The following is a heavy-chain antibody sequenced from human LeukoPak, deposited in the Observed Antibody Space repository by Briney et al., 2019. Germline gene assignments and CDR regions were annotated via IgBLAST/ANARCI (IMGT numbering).Heavy chain of an antibody. CDR2: INPNSGGT. Sequence: GASVKVSCKASGYTFTGYYMHWVRQAPGQGLEWMGWINPNSGGTNYAQKFQGRVTMTRDTSISTAYMELSRLRSDDTAVYYCARAARIAARPGNWFDPWGQGTLVTVSS. V-gene: IGHV1-2*02. CDR1: GYTFTGYY. CDR3: ARAARIAARPGNWFDP. J-gene: IGHJ5*02. D-gene: IGHD6-6*01.